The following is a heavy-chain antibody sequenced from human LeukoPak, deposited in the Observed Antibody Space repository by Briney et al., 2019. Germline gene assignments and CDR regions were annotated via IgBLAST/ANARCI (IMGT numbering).Heavy chain of an antibody. CDR2: ITSSSTYI. D-gene: IGHD6-13*01. CDR1: EFTFSSYA. J-gene: IGHJ6*02. CDR3: ARDSTMQLDYGMDV. Sequence: GGSLRLSCAASEFTFSSYAMNWVRQAPGKGLEWVSSITSSSTYIYYADSVKGRFTISRDNAKNSVYLQMNSLRAEDTAVYYCARDSTMQLDYGMDVWGQGTTVTVSS. V-gene: IGHV3-21*01.